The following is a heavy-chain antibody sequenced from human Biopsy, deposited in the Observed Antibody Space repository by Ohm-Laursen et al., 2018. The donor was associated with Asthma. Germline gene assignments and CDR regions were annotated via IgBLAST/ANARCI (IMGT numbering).Heavy chain of an antibody. V-gene: IGHV1-69*01. CDR3: ARKAGSCISRTCYSLDF. CDR1: GGTFNTYV. J-gene: IGHJ4*02. Sequence: ESSVKVSCNSLGGTFNTYVIGWVQQAPGQGLEWMGGINSVFGTTTYPQKFQDRVTITADDSTSTVYMELSSLRSEDTAVYYCARKAGSCISRTCYSLDFWGQGTLVTVSS. CDR2: INSVFGTT. D-gene: IGHD2-2*01.